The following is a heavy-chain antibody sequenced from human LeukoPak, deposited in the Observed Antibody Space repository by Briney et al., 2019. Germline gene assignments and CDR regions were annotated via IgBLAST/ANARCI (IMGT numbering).Heavy chain of an antibody. Sequence: GGSLRLSCAASGFTFSSYAMSWVRQAPGKGLEWVSAISGSGGSTYYADSVKGRFTISRDNSKNTLYLQMNSLRAEDTAVYYCAKQSSSRYRNVLAAAGTEGAFAIWGQGTMVTVSS. CDR2: ISGSGGST. V-gene: IGHV3-23*01. D-gene: IGHD6-13*01. J-gene: IGHJ3*02. CDR3: AKQSSSRYRNVLAAAGTEGAFAI. CDR1: GFTFSSYA.